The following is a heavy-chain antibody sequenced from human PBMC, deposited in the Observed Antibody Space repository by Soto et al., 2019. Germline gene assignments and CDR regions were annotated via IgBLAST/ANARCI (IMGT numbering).Heavy chain of an antibody. J-gene: IGHJ4*02. Sequence: EVQLVETGGGLVMPGGSLRLSCAASGFTFDNAWMNWVRQAPGKGLEWVGRIKRNVDGGTIDYAESVKGRFSISRDDSKNTLYLQMNSLKTEDTAVYYCTHGGPLGNYFDYWGQGTLVAVSS. CDR1: GFTFDNAW. CDR3: THGGPLGNYFDY. V-gene: IGHV3-15*07. CDR2: IKRNVDGGTI. D-gene: IGHD2-15*01.